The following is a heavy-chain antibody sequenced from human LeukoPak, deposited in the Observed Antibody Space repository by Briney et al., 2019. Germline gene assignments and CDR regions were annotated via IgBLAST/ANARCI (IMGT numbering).Heavy chain of an antibody. Sequence: PGRSLRLSCAASGFTFSSYAMHWVRQAPGKGLEGGAVISYDGSNKYYADSVKGRFTISRDNSKNTLYLQMNSLRAEDTAVYYCARDPTFWYGHFDYWGQGTLVTVSS. CDR2: ISYDGSNK. V-gene: IGHV3-30*04. J-gene: IGHJ4*02. D-gene: IGHD3-3*01. CDR3: ARDPTFWYGHFDY. CDR1: GFTFSSYA.